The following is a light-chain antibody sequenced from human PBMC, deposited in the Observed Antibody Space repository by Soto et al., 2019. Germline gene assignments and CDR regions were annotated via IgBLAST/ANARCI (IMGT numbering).Light chain of an antibody. CDR1: SSDVGGYNY. CDR3: SSYTSTSTPYV. V-gene: IGLV2-14*01. J-gene: IGLJ1*01. CDR2: DVS. Sequence: QAVVTQPASVSGSPGQSITISCTGTSSDVGGYNYVSWYQQHPGKAPKVMIYDVSNRPSGVSNRFSGSKSGNTASLTISGLQAEDEAEYYCSSYTSTSTPYVFGTGTKVTVL.